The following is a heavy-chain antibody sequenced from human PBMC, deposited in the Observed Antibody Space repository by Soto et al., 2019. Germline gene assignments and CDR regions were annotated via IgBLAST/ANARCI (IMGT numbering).Heavy chain of an antibody. V-gene: IGHV3-33*01. CDR3: AREDVVRDYGDYVLFRNAFDI. CDR2: IWYDGSNK. D-gene: IGHD4-17*01. Sequence: GGSLRLSCAASGFTFSSYGMHWVRQAPGKGLEWVAVIWYDGSNKYYADSVKGRFTISRDNSKNTLYLQMNSLRAEDTAVYYCAREDVVRDYGDYVLFRNAFDIWGQGTMVTVSS. J-gene: IGHJ3*02. CDR1: GFTFSSYG.